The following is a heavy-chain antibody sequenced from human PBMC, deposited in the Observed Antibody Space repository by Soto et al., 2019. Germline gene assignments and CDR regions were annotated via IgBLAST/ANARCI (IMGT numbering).Heavy chain of an antibody. CDR2: INPNSGGT. Sequence: ASVKVSCKASGYTFTGYYMHWVRQAPGQGLEWMGWINPNSGGTNYAQKFQGWVTMTRDTSISTAYMELSRLRSDDTAVYYCARGDCSSISCYLRHWFDPWGQGTLVTVSS. CDR3: ARGDCSSISCYLRHWFDP. CDR1: GYTFTGYY. D-gene: IGHD2-2*01. J-gene: IGHJ5*02. V-gene: IGHV1-2*04.